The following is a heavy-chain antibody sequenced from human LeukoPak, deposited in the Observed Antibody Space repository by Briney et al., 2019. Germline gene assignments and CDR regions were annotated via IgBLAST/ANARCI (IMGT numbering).Heavy chain of an antibody. V-gene: IGHV3-9*01. CDR2: ISWNSGSI. J-gene: IGHJ4*02. CDR1: GFTFDDYA. CDR3: AKGNPGIFDY. D-gene: IGHD3-10*01. Sequence: GGSLRLSCAASGFTFDDYAMHWVRQAPGKGLEWVSGISWNSGSIGYADSVKGRFTISRDNSKNTLYLQMNSLRAEDTAVYYCAKGNPGIFDYWGQGTLVTVSS.